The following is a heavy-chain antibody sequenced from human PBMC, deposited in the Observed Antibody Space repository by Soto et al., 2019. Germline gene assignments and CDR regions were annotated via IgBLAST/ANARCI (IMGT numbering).Heavy chain of an antibody. V-gene: IGHV5-51*01. CDR3: ARPYDSSGYSLAFDI. CDR1: GYSFTSYW. J-gene: IGHJ3*02. D-gene: IGHD3-22*01. Sequence: GESLKISCKGSGYSFTSYWIGWVRQIPGKGLEWMGIIYPGDSDTRYSPSFQGQVTISADKSISTAYLQWSSLKASDTAMYYCARPYDSSGYSLAFDIWGQGTMVTVSS. CDR2: IYPGDSDT.